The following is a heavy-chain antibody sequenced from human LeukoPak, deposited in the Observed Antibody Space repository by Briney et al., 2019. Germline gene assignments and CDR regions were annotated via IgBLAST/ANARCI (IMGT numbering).Heavy chain of an antibody. Sequence: SETLSLTCTVSGGSISSYYWSWIRQPPGKGLEWIGYIYYSGSTNYNPSLKSRVTISVDTSKNQFSLKLSSVTAADTAVYYCARGSSSWCWNYWGQGTLVTVSS. CDR1: GGSISSYY. V-gene: IGHV4-59*01. CDR2: IYYSGST. J-gene: IGHJ4*02. CDR3: ARGSSSWCWNY. D-gene: IGHD6-13*01.